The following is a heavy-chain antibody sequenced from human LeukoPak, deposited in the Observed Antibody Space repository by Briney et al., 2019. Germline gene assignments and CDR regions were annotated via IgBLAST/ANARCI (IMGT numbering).Heavy chain of an antibody. CDR1: GFSFSGFG. V-gene: IGHV3-30*12. Sequence: GGSLRLSCAASGFSFSGFGMHWVRQAPGKGPEWVAVIWYDGSNTYYADSVKGRFTISRDNSKNTVYLQMNSLRGDDTAVYYCARVAVAPIRDWYLDLWGRGTLVSVS. J-gene: IGHJ2*01. D-gene: IGHD6-19*01. CDR3: ARVAVAPIRDWYLDL. CDR2: IWYDGSNT.